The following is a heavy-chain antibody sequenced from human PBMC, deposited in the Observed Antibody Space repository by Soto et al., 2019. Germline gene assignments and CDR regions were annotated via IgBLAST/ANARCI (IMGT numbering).Heavy chain of an antibody. D-gene: IGHD3-3*01. CDR1: GYTFTSYD. CDR2: MNPNSDNT. CDR3: AREKSAWFDP. Sequence: QVQLVQSGAEVKKPGASVKVSCKASGYTFTSYDINWVRQATGQGLEWMGWMNPNSDNTVYAQKFQGRVTMTRTTSISTAYMDLSSLRSEDTAVYYCAREKSAWFDPWGQGTLVTVSS. V-gene: IGHV1-8*01. J-gene: IGHJ5*02.